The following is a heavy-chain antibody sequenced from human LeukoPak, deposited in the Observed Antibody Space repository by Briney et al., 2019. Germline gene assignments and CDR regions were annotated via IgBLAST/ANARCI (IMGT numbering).Heavy chain of an antibody. CDR1: GYTFTGYY. Sequence: ASVKVSCKASGYTFTGYYMHWVRQAPGKGLEWMGGFDPEDGETIYAQKFQGRVTMTEDTSTDTAYMGLSSLRSEDTAVYYCAPTPTIFGVVISWGQGTLVTVSS. D-gene: IGHD3-3*01. CDR2: FDPEDGET. V-gene: IGHV1-24*01. CDR3: APTPTIFGVVIS. J-gene: IGHJ4*02.